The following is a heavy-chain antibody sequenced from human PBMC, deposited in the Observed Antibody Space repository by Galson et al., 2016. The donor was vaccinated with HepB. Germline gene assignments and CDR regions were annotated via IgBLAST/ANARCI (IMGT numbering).Heavy chain of an antibody. V-gene: IGHV3-23*01. J-gene: IGHJ4*02. Sequence: SLRLSCAASGFTFNSYAMTWVRQGPGKGLEWVSVISGNSDTRYYADSVKGRLTISRDNSKNTLYLQMNNLRVEDTAVYFCTKYRPVARVFFDYWGQGTLVTVSS. CDR3: TKYRPVARVFFDY. CDR1: GFTFNSYA. CDR2: ISGNSDTR. D-gene: IGHD6-19*01.